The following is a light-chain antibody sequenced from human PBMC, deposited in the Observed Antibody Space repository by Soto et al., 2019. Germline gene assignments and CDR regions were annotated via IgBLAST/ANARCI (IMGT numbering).Light chain of an antibody. V-gene: IGKV3-20*01. CDR3: QKYNSSHHP. J-gene: IGKJ2*01. Sequence: EIVLTQSPGTLSLSPGERATLSCRASQSVSSIYLAWYQQKPGQAPRLLIYGASSRATGIPDTFTRSGSGTDFSLTISRLEPEDFAVNYCQKYNSSHHPFGQGTKLEIK. CDR1: QSVSSIY. CDR2: GAS.